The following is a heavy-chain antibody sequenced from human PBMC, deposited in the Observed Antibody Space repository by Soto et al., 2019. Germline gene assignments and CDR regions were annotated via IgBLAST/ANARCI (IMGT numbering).Heavy chain of an antibody. V-gene: IGHV5-51*01. D-gene: IGHD2-15*01. CDR3: ARYGVVAATRDNWFDP. J-gene: IGHJ5*02. CDR1: GYSFTSYW. Sequence: GESLKISFKGSGYSFTSYWIGWVRQMPGKGLEWMGIIYPGDSDTRYSPSFQGQVTISADKSISTAYLQWSSLKASDTAMYYCARYGVVAATRDNWFDPWGQGTLVTVSS. CDR2: IYPGDSDT.